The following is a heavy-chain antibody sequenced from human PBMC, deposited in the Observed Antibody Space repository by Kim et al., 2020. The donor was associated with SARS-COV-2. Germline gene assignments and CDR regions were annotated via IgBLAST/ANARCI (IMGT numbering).Heavy chain of an antibody. J-gene: IGHJ4*02. V-gene: IGHV3-30-3*01. CDR3: ARGSLYGYSHKHFDY. CDR1: GFTFSSYA. D-gene: IGHD5-18*01. Sequence: GGSLRLSCAASGFTFSSYAMHWVRQAPGKGLEWVAVISYDGSNKYYADSVKGRFTISRDNSKNTLYLQMNSLRAEDTAVYYCARGSLYGYSHKHFDYWGQGTLVTVSS. CDR2: ISYDGSNK.